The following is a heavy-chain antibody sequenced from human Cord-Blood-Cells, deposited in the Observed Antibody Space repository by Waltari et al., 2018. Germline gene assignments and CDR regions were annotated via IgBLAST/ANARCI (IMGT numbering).Heavy chain of an antibody. J-gene: IGHJ4*02. CDR1: GGSFSGYY. V-gene: IGHV4-34*01. CDR3: ARQWGETVTYYFDY. D-gene: IGHD1-26*01. Sequence: QVQLQQWGAGLLKPSETLSLTCAVYGGSFSGYYWSWIRQPPGKGLEWIGEIKHSGSTNYNPSLNSRVTISLDTSKNQFSLKLGSVAAADTAVYYCARQWGETVTYYFDYWGQGTLVTVSS. CDR2: IKHSGST.